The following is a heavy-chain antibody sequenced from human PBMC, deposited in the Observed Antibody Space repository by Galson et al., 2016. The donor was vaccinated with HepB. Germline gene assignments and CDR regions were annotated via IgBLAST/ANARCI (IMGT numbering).Heavy chain of an antibody. Sequence: SLRLSCAASGFTFYNYAMDWVRQAPGGGLEWVAAIGGNGSPTYYADSVRGRFSISRDNSKNTLYLQMSSLRAEDTALYYCARGGGHGFFDYWGQGTQVTVSS. D-gene: IGHD3-10*01. CDR2: IGGNGSPT. CDR1: GFTFYNYA. V-gene: IGHV3-23*01. J-gene: IGHJ4*02. CDR3: ARGGGHGFFDY.